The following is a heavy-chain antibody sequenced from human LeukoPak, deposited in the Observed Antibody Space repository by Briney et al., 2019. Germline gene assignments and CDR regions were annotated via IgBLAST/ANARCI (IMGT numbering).Heavy chain of an antibody. CDR1: GFTFSSYG. D-gene: IGHD2-21*02. Sequence: PGGSLRLSCAASGFTFSSYGMHWVRQAPGKGLEWVAVIWYDGSNKYYADSVKGRFTISRDNSKNTLYLQMNSLRAEDTAVYYCARDTRGDCYLILDYWGQGTLVTVSS. V-gene: IGHV3-33*01. CDR3: ARDTRGDCYLILDY. CDR2: IWYDGSNK. J-gene: IGHJ4*02.